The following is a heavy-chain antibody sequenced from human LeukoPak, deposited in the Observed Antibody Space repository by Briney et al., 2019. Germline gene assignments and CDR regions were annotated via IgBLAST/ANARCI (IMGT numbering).Heavy chain of an antibody. J-gene: IGHJ4*02. D-gene: IGHD6-19*01. Sequence: ASVKVSCKASGYTFTGYYMHWVRQAPAQGLEWMGWINPNSGGTNYAQKFQGWVTMTRDTSISTAYMELSRLRSDDTAVYYCARGYSSGWPPISPLDYWGQGTLVTVSS. CDR2: INPNSGGT. CDR3: ARGYSSGWPPISPLDY. V-gene: IGHV1-2*04. CDR1: GYTFTGYY.